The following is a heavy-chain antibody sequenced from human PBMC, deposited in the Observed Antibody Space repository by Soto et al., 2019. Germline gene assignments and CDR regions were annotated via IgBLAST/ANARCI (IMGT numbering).Heavy chain of an antibody. CDR3: ARVLRGVVNWFDP. CDR1: GDTFTNFG. Sequence: SVKVSCKTSGDTFTNFGLSWVRQAPGQGLEWMGWIATYNSNKNYAQKFQGRLTLTTDTSTSTGYMELKSLEYDDTAVYYCARVLRGVVNWFDPWGQGSLVTVSS. V-gene: IGHV1-18*01. D-gene: IGHD3-10*01. J-gene: IGHJ5*02. CDR2: IATYNSNK.